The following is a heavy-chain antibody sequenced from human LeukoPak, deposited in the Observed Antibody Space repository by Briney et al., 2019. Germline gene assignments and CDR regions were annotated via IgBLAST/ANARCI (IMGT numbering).Heavy chain of an antibody. J-gene: IGHJ4*02. D-gene: IGHD1-14*01. CDR1: GFTFSSTG. Sequence: GGSLRLSCTASGFTFSSTGMHWVRQAPGKGPEWVSYIRYDGNNKYYGDSVKGRLTVSRDNSKNTLYLQMNSLRVEDTAVYYCARTYNPDYWGQGTLVTVSS. CDR2: IRYDGNNK. V-gene: IGHV3-30*02. CDR3: ARTYNPDY.